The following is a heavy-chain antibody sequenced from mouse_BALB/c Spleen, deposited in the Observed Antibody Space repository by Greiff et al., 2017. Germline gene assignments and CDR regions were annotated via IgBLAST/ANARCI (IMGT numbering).Heavy chain of an antibody. Sequence: QVQLQQSGAELMKPGASVKISCKATGYTFSSYWIEWVKQRPGHGLEWIGEILPGSGSTNYNEKFKGKATFTADTSSNTAYMQLSSLTSEDSAVYYCARSGGPSWFAYWGQGTLVTVSA. CDR1: GYTFSSYW. D-gene: IGHD3-3*01. J-gene: IGHJ3*01. V-gene: IGHV1-9*01. CDR3: ARSGGPSWFAY. CDR2: ILPGSGST.